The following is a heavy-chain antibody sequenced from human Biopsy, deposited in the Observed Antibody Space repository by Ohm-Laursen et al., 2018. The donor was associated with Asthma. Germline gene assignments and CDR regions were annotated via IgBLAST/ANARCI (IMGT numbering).Heavy chain of an antibody. Sequence: SLRLSCTASGFSFSNFAIHWVRQAPGKGLEWVGVISKDASTQDYADSVKGGFTMGRDNSKNTLDLQMNSLREEDTAVYYCVRDGTDDAFDIWGQGTVVSVSS. V-gene: IGHV3-30*01. CDR2: ISKDASTQ. D-gene: IGHD1-1*01. CDR3: VRDGTDDAFDI. J-gene: IGHJ3*02. CDR1: GFSFSNFA.